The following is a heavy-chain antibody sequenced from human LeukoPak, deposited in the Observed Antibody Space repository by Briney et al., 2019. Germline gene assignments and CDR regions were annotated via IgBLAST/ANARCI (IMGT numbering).Heavy chain of an antibody. CDR3: ATEASGLNWFDP. CDR2: INPNSGGT. Sequence: ASVKVSCKASGYTFIDYYIHWVRQAPGQGLEWMGWINPNSGGTNYAQKFQGRVTMTRDTSITTTYMELSRLTHDDSAVYFCATEASGLNWFDPWGQGTLVTVSS. D-gene: IGHD3-3*01. V-gene: IGHV1-2*02. CDR1: GYTFIDYY. J-gene: IGHJ5*02.